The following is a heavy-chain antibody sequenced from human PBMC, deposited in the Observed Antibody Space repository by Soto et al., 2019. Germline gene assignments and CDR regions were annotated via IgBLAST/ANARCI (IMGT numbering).Heavy chain of an antibody. V-gene: IGHV3-30*18. D-gene: IGHD6-13*01. Sequence: PGGSLRLSCAASGFTFSSYGMHWVRQAPGKGLEWVAVISYDGSNKYYADSVKGRFTISRDNSKNTLYLQMNSLRAEDTAVYYCAKDGSIPAAVFDYWGQGTLVTVSS. CDR2: ISYDGSNK. CDR1: GFTFSSYG. CDR3: AKDGSIPAAVFDY. J-gene: IGHJ4*02.